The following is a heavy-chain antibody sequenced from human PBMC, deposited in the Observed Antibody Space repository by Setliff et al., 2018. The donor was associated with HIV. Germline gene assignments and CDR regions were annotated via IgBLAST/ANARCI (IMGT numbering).Heavy chain of an antibody. CDR2: IIPNSAGT. J-gene: IGHJ3*02. V-gene: IGHV1-2*06. CDR1: GYTFTGYF. CDR3: ATKVYCTNGVCLGAFDI. D-gene: IGHD2-8*01. Sequence: ASVKVSCKASGYTFTGYFIHWVRQAPGQGLEWMGRIIPNSAGTNYAQKFQGRVTMTRDTSISTAYMELSLLRSDDTAVSYCATKVYCTNGVCLGAFDIWGQGTMVTV.